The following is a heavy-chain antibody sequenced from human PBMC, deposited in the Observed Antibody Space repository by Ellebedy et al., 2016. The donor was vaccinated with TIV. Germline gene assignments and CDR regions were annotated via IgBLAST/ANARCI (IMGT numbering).Heavy chain of an antibody. Sequence: SETLSLTCAVSGGSISSSNWWSWVRPPPGKGLEWIEEIYHSGSTNYNPSLKSRVTISVDKSKNQFSLKLSSVTAADTAVYYCARHNSGSQYRFDLWGRGTLVTVSS. CDR3: ARHNSGSQYRFDL. CDR1: GGSISSSNW. J-gene: IGHJ2*01. D-gene: IGHD1-26*01. V-gene: IGHV4-4*02. CDR2: IYHSGST.